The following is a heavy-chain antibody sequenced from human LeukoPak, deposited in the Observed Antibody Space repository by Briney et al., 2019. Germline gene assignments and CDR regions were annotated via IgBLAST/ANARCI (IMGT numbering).Heavy chain of an antibody. CDR3: AKYKGAALYYHYGLDV. V-gene: IGHV3-30*18. CDR2: ILNDGSNT. Sequence: GGSLRLSCAASGFTFRNFVMHWVRQAPGKGLEWMAGILNDGSNTDYADSVKGRFTVSRDNSENTLYLQMNSLRDEDTAVYYCAKYKGAALYYHYGLDVWGPGTTVIVSS. D-gene: IGHD1-14*01. J-gene: IGHJ6*02. CDR1: GFTFRNFV.